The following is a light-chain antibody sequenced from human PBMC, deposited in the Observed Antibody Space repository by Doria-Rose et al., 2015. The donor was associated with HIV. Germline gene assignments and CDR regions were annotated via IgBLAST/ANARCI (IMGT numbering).Light chain of an antibody. V-gene: IGKV3-20*01. CDR1: QSFSSTY. Sequence: TQSPGTLSLSPGERATLSCRASQSFSSTYLAWYQQKPGQAPSLLIYDGSTRATGIPDSFSASGSGTDFTLTINRLEPEDFALYYCHQYGISWTFGQGAKVEI. J-gene: IGKJ1*01. CDR2: DGS. CDR3: HQYGISWT.